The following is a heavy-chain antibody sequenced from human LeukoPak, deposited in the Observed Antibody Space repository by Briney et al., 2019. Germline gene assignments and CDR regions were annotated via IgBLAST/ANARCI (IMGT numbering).Heavy chain of an antibody. Sequence: PGGSLRLSCAASGFIFSSYAMNWVRQAPGKGLEWVSAISGSGGSTYYADSVKGRFTISRDNSKNTLYLQMNSLRAEDTAVYYCARWALYCSSTGCSLDYWGQGTLVTVSS. CDR3: ARWALYCSSTGCSLDY. D-gene: IGHD2-2*01. CDR1: GFIFSSYA. CDR2: ISGSGGST. V-gene: IGHV3-23*01. J-gene: IGHJ4*02.